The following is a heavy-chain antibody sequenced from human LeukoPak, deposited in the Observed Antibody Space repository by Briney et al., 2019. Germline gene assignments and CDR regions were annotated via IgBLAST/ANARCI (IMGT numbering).Heavy chain of an antibody. V-gene: IGHV1-18*01. CDR1: GYTFTSYG. D-gene: IGHD6-6*01. Sequence: ASVKVSCTASGYTFTSYGISWVRQAPGQGLEWMGWISAYNGNTNYAQKLQGRVTMTTDTSTSTAYTELRSLRSDDTAVYYCARYGDSSSFRTYRHWGQGTLVTVSS. CDR2: ISAYNGNT. CDR3: ARYGDSSSFRTYRH. J-gene: IGHJ4*02.